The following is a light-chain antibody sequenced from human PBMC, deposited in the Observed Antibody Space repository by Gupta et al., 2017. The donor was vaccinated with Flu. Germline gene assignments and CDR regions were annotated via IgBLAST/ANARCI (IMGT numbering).Light chain of an antibody. V-gene: IGKV1-39*01. CDR1: QSISRH. CDR3: QQSVTNPKL. J-gene: IGKJ2*01. Sequence: DIQVTQSPASLSAFVGDRVTITCRASQSISRHLNWYQQRPGEAPKLLIYTTSNLQHGVPSRFSGSASGTDFTLTIRMLHPEDFASYYCQQSVTNPKLFGQGTKLVIK. CDR2: TTS.